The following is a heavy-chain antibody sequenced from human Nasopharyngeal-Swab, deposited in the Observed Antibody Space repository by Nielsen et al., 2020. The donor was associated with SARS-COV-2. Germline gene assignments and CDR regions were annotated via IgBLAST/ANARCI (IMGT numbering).Heavy chain of an antibody. CDR3: ARQPDLNYYGSGSYYPYFDY. V-gene: IGHV5-51*01. Sequence: GESLKISCQGSGYSFTSYWIGWVRQMPGKGLEWMGIIYPGDSDTRYSPSFQGQVTISADKSISTAYLQWSSLKASDTAMYYCARQPDLNYYGSGSYYPYFDYWGQGTLVTVSS. CDR1: GYSFTSYW. CDR2: IYPGDSDT. J-gene: IGHJ4*02. D-gene: IGHD3-10*01.